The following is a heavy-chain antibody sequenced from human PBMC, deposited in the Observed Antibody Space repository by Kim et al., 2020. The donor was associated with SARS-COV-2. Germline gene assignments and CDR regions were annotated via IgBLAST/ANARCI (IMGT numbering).Heavy chain of an antibody. D-gene: IGHD6-19*01. V-gene: IGHV3-23*01. CDR1: GFTFSSRA. J-gene: IGHJ4*02. CDR3: AKDNPSSGWPAFDS. Sequence: GGSLRLSCVASGFTFSSRAMSWVRQTPGKALEWVASINNGGNPYYADSVKGRFTVSRDIAKATLYLQMNSLRAEDTALYYCAKDNPSSGWPAFDSWGQGTPVTVSS. CDR2: INNGGNP.